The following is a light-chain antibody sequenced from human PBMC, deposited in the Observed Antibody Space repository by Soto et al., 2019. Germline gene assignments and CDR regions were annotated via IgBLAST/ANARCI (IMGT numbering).Light chain of an antibody. CDR1: SSDVGGYNY. Sequence: QSALTQPASVSGSPGQSITISCTGTSSDVGGYNYVSWYQQHPGKAPKLMIYEVSNRPSGVSNRFSGSKSGNTASLTISGLQAGDEADYSPTLNTTPRNPLVVFGGGPKLTLL. V-gene: IGLV2-14*01. CDR3: TLNTTPRNPLVV. J-gene: IGLJ2*01. CDR2: EVS.